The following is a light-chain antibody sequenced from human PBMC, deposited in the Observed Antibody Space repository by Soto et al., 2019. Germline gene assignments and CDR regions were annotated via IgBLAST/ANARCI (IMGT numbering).Light chain of an antibody. J-gene: IGLJ2*01. CDR2: DTS. CDR1: TGAVTSGYY. CDR3: LLSFNGPYV. V-gene: IGLV7-43*01. Sequence: QTVVTQEPSLTVSPGGTVTLTCASSTGAVTSGYYPNWFQQKPGQAPRALIYDTSNKHSWTPARFSGYLLGGKAALTLSGAQPEDEAEYFCLLSFNGPYVFGGGTKLTVL.